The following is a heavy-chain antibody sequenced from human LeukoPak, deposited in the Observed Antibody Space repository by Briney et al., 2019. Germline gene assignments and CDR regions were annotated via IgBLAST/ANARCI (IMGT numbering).Heavy chain of an antibody. D-gene: IGHD2-2*01. V-gene: IGHV4-39*07. Sequence: SETLSLTCTVSGGSISSSSYYWGWIRQPPGKGLEWIGRIYHSGSTYYNPSLKSRVTISVDTSKNQFSLKLSSVTAADTAVYYCARALPAFDYWGQGTLVTVSS. CDR1: GGSISSSSYY. CDR2: IYHSGST. J-gene: IGHJ4*02. CDR3: ARALPAFDY.